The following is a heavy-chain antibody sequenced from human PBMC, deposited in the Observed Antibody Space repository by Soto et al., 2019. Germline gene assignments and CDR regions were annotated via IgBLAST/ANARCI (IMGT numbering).Heavy chain of an antibody. D-gene: IGHD3-9*01. CDR2: IYPFDSDT. CDR1: GYIFTTYW. CDR3: VRQEQTLSAWFSTDPRGWFDS. Sequence: PGESLKISCKTSGYIFTTYWIGWVREVPLKGLEWMGIIYPFDSDTRYSPSFQGQVTISADTSISTVYLQWSTLRASDTAIYYCVRQEQTLSAWFSTDPRGWFDSWGQGTLVTVSS. V-gene: IGHV5-51*01. J-gene: IGHJ5*01.